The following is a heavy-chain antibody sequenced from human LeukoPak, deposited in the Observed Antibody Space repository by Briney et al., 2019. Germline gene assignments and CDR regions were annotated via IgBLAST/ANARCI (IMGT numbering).Heavy chain of an antibody. CDR2: IYFSGTT. J-gene: IGHJ4*02. Sequence: PSQILSLTCTVSGGSISSDDYYWSWIRQPPGKGLKWIGYIYFSGTTYYNPSLKSRVTISIDTSKNQFSLKLSSVTAADRAVYYCARHRKNSGSYWPRFDYWGQGILVTVSS. V-gene: IGHV4-30-4*01. D-gene: IGHD1-26*01. CDR3: ARHRKNSGSYWPRFDY. CDR1: GGSISSDDYY.